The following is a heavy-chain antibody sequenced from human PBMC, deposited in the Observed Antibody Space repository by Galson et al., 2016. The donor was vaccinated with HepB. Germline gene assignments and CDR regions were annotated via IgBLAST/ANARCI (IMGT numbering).Heavy chain of an antibody. CDR2: IYYRGNS. CDR1: GASISDSY. Sequence: ETLSLTCTVSGASISDSYWSWIRQSPGKGLEWIAYIYYRGNSHSNHALQSRATVPVDTSKIQVSLRLTSLTAADTAIYYCARHLFDPSAPHYFDPWGQGTLVTVSS. CDR3: ARHLFDPSAPHYFDP. V-gene: IGHV4-59*08. J-gene: IGHJ4*02.